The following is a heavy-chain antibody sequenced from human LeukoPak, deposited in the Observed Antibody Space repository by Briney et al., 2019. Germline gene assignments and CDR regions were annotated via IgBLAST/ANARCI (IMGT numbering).Heavy chain of an antibody. J-gene: IGHJ5*02. V-gene: IGHV3-7*04. CDR3: VVDGGYNRFDP. Sequence: GGSLRLSCAASVFTFSSYWMSWVRQAPGKGLEWVANMNEDGSVKNYVVSVKGRFTISRDNAKSSLYLQMNSLRAEYTAVYYCVVDGGYNRFDPWGQGTLVTVPS. CDR1: VFTFSSYW. CDR2: MNEDGSVK. D-gene: IGHD3-16*01.